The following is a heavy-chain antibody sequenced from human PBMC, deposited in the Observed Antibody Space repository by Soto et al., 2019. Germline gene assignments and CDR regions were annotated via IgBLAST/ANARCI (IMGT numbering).Heavy chain of an antibody. CDR1: GGSINSGGYC. CDR3: SRGILV. J-gene: IGHJ4*02. CDR2: ISYGGST. V-gene: IGHV4-31*03. D-gene: IGHD5-18*01. Sequence: QVQLKESGPGLVKPSQTVSLTCTVSGGSINSGGYCWSWIRQHPGKGLDWIGCISYGGSTSYNPSLKSRVTISADTSKNQFSLKLTSVTAADTAVYYCSRGILVWGQGALITVSS.